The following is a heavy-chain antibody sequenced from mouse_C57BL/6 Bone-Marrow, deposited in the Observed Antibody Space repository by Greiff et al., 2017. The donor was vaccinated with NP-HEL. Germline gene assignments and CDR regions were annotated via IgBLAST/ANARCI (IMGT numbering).Heavy chain of an antibody. CDR3: AREGVITTVVATFDY. D-gene: IGHD1-1*01. V-gene: IGHV1-82*01. CDR1: GYAFSSSW. CDR2: IYPGDGDT. Sequence: QVQLQQSGPELVKPGASVKISCKASGYAFSSSWMNWVKQRPGKGLEWIGRIYPGDGDTNYNGKFKGKATLTADKSSSTAYMQLSSLTSEDSAVYFCAREGVITTVVATFDYWGQGTTLTVSS. J-gene: IGHJ2*01.